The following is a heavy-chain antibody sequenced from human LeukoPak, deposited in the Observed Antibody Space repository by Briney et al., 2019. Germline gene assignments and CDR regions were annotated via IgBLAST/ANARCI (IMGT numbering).Heavy chain of an antibody. Sequence: ASVTVSCKASGYTFTSYDINWVRQATGQGLEWMGWMNPNSGNTGYAQKFQGRVTMTRNTSISTAYMELSSLRSEDTAVYYCARDFGLNYGLDIWGQGTMVTVSS. V-gene: IGHV1-8*01. CDR2: MNPNSGNT. CDR1: GYTFTSYD. D-gene: IGHD1-7*01. CDR3: ARDFGLNYGLDI. J-gene: IGHJ3*02.